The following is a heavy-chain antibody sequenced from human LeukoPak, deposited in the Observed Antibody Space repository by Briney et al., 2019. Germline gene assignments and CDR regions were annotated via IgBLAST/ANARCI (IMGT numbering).Heavy chain of an antibody. J-gene: IGHJ6*03. D-gene: IGHD2-2*02. CDR3: ASSEENYCSSTSCYRARYYYYYMDV. CDR1: GDSISSYY. Sequence: SETLSLTCIVSGDSISSYYWSWIRQPAGKGLEWIGRFYTSGSTNYNPSLKSRVIMSVDTSQNQFSLKLSSVTAADTAVYYCASSEENYCSSTSCYRARYYYYYMDVWGKGTTVTVSS. CDR2: FYTSGST. V-gene: IGHV4-4*07.